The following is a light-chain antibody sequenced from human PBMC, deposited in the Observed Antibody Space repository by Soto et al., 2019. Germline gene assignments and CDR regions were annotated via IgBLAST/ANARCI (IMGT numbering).Light chain of an antibody. CDR2: DAY. Sequence: EVVLTQSPVTLSLSPMEIATLSFMASQSFRGLLAWYQQKPGQAPRLLIYDAYNRATGIPPRFSGSGSGTDFTLTISSLEPEDSAVYYCQQRNMWPITFGQGTRLEIK. CDR3: QQRNMWPIT. V-gene: IGKV3-11*01. CDR1: QSFRGL. J-gene: IGKJ5*01.